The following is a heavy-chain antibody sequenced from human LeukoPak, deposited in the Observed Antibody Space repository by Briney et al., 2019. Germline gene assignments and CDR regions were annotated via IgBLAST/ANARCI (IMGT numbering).Heavy chain of an antibody. Sequence: SVKVSCKASGGTFSSYAISWVRQAPGQGLEWMGRIIPILGIANYAQKFQGRVTITADKSTSTAYMELSSLRSEDTAVYYCARDPHYYDFWSGYYYYGMDVWGQGTTVTVSS. CDR2: IIPILGIA. CDR1: GGTFSSYA. D-gene: IGHD3-3*01. V-gene: IGHV1-69*04. J-gene: IGHJ6*02. CDR3: ARDPHYYDFWSGYYYYGMDV.